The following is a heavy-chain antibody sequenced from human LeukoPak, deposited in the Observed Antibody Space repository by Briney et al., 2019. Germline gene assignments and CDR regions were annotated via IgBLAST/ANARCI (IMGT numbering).Heavy chain of an antibody. CDR2: INAGNGNT. CDR3: ARGADSSGWYLGY. D-gene: IGHD6-19*01. Sequence: ASVKVSCKASGYTFTSYAMHWVRQAPGQRLECMGWINAGNGNTKYSQEFQGRVTITRDTSASTAYMELSSLRSEDMAVYYCARGADSSGWYLGYWGQGTLVTVSS. CDR1: GYTFTSYA. J-gene: IGHJ4*02. V-gene: IGHV1-3*03.